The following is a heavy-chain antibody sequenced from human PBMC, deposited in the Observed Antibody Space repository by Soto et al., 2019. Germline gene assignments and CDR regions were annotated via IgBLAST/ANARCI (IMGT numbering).Heavy chain of an antibody. CDR2: IKSNADGGST. Sequence: VQLVESGGGLVEPGGSLRLSCAASGFTFSSAWMNWVRQAPGKGLEWVGRIKSNADGGSTDYSAPVNGRFTVSRDDSQNTLYLYMNSLKTEDTGLYYCTTSSRDVLFFRWGQGTLVTVSS. J-gene: IGHJ4*02. D-gene: IGHD3-10*01. V-gene: IGHV3-15*01. CDR3: TTSSRDVLFFR. CDR1: GFTFSSAW.